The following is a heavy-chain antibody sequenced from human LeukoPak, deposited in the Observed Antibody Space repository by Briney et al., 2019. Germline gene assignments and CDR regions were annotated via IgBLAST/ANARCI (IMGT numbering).Heavy chain of an antibody. D-gene: IGHD6-19*01. Sequence: ASVKVSCKASGYTFTGYYMHWVRQAPGQGLEWMGWINPNSGGTNYAQKFQGRVTMTRDTSISTAYMELSRLRSDDTAMYYCARDQQWRLSNWFDPWGQGTLVTVSS. CDR3: ARDQQWRLSNWFDP. J-gene: IGHJ5*02. V-gene: IGHV1-2*02. CDR1: GYTFTGYY. CDR2: INPNSGGT.